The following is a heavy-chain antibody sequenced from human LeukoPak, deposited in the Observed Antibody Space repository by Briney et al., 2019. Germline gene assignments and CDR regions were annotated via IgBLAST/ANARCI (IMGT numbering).Heavy chain of an antibody. D-gene: IGHD5-18*01. Sequence: ASVKVSCKASGYTFTGYYMHWVRQAPGQGLEWMGWINPNSGGTNYAQKFQGRVTMTRDTSISTAYMELSRLRSDDTAVYYCAGAEKRGYSYSPSYWGQGTLVTVSS. J-gene: IGHJ4*02. CDR1: GYTFTGYY. V-gene: IGHV1-2*02. CDR3: AGAEKRGYSYSPSY. CDR2: INPNSGGT.